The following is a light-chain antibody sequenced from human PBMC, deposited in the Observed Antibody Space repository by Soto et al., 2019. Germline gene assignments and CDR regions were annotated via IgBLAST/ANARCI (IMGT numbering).Light chain of an antibody. CDR3: QQRSNWPQVT. Sequence: EIVMTQSPVTLSASPGERATLSCRASQSVSSYLAWYQQKPGQAPRLLIYDASNRATGIPARFSGSGSGTDFTLTISSLEPEDFAVYYCQQRSNWPQVTFGQGTRLEIK. V-gene: IGKV3-11*01. CDR1: QSVSSY. CDR2: DAS. J-gene: IGKJ5*01.